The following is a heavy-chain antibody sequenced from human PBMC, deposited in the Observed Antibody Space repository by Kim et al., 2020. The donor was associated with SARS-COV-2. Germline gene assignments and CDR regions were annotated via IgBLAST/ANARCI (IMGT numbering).Heavy chain of an antibody. Sequence: VKGRFTITRDISNNTLFLQMRSLRAEDTAVYYCARDLAGRNYYESNDFQYWGQGTLVTVSS. CDR3: ARDLAGRNYYESNDFQY. J-gene: IGHJ4*02. D-gene: IGHD3-22*01. V-gene: IGHV3-53*01.